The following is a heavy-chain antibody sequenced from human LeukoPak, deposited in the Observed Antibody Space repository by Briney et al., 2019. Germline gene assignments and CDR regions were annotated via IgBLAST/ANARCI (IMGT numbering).Heavy chain of an antibody. D-gene: IGHD3-10*01. V-gene: IGHV3-30*18. J-gene: IGHJ4*02. CDR3: AKPVLLWFAPDYYFDY. CDR2: ISYDGSNK. Sequence: GGSLRLSCADSGFTFSSYGMHRVRQAPGKGLEWVAVISYDGSNKYYADSVKGRFTISRDNSKNTLYLQMNSLRAEDTAVYYCAKPVLLWFAPDYYFDYWGQGTLVTVSS. CDR1: GFTFSSYG.